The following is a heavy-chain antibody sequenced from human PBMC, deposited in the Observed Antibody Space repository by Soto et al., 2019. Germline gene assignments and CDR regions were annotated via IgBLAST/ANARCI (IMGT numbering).Heavy chain of an antibody. CDR2: IYWHDDK. CDR1: GFSLSTSGVG. CDR3: ANAGGPGDYYYYGMDV. Sequence: QITLKESGPTLVKPTQTLTLTCTFSGFSLSTSGVGVGWIRQPPRKALEWLALIYWHDDKRYSPSLKSRLTTTKDTSKNQVVLTMTNMDPVDTAPYYCANAGGPGDYYYYGMDVRGQGTTVTVSS. J-gene: IGHJ6*02. V-gene: IGHV2-5*01. D-gene: IGHD3-10*01.